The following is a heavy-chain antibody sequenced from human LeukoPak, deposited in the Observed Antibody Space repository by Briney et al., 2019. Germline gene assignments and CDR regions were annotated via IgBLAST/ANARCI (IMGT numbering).Heavy chain of an antibody. D-gene: IGHD5-24*01. CDR3: AKGSMATIRHYFDD. V-gene: IGHV3-23*01. CDR2: ISCSGGST. J-gene: IGHJ4*02. Sequence: GGSLRLSCAASVFTFSSYAMSWVRQAPGKGLEGVSSISCSGGSTYYADSVKGRFTISRDNSKNTLYLQMNSLRAEDTAVYYCAKGSMATIRHYFDDWGKGTLVTVSS. CDR1: VFTFSSYA.